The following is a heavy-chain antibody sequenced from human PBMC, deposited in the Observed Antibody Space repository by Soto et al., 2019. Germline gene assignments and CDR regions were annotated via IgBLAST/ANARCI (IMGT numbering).Heavy chain of an antibody. CDR1: GFTFSSYA. J-gene: IGHJ4*02. D-gene: IGHD3-3*01. Sequence: GSLRLSCAASGFTFSSYAMVWVRQAPGKGLEWVSTITANSGSTAYGDSVKGRFTISRDNSKSTLYLQMNSLRVEDTAAYYCAKSPEWPNRYFDYWGRGTLVTVS. CDR3: AKSPEWPNRYFDY. CDR2: ITANSGST. V-gene: IGHV3-23*01.